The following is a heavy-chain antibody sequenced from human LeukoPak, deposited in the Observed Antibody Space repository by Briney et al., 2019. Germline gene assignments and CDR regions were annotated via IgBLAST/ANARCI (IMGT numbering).Heavy chain of an antibody. CDR3: AKDNRRHYTSGPNPDSLH. Sequence: GGSLRLPCAASGFTFSSYWMSWVRQAPGKGLEWVSGISWNSGSIDYADSVKGRFTISRDNAKNSLYLQMNSLRVEDTAFYYCAKDNRRHYTSGPNPDSLHWGQGALVTVSS. D-gene: IGHD6-19*01. J-gene: IGHJ4*02. CDR2: ISWNSGSI. CDR1: GFTFSSYW. V-gene: IGHV3-9*01.